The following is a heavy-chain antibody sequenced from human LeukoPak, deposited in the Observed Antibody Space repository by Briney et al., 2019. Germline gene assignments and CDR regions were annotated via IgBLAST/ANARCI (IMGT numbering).Heavy chain of an antibody. CDR2: IYTSGST. D-gene: IGHD4-17*01. Sequence: SETLSLTCTVSGGSISSYYWNWIRQPAGKGLEWIGRIYTSGSTNYNPSLQNRVTISVGTYNNQFSLTQSSVTAADTAVYECERARGVTTFHWFDPWGQGTLVTVSS. J-gene: IGHJ5*02. CDR1: GGSISSYY. V-gene: IGHV4-4*07. CDR3: ERARGVTTFHWFDP.